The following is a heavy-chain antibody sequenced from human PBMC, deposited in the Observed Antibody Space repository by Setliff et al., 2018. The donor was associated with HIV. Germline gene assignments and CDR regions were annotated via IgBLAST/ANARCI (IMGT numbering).Heavy chain of an antibody. V-gene: IGHV4-4*08. CDR3: AREGGKLWFGELLYAFDI. D-gene: IGHD3-10*01. Sequence: PSETLSLTCTVSGSSVTNNYWSWIRQAPGKGLEWLGYVHSSGSTYYNPSLKSRVTMSVDTSKNQFSLKLSSVTAADTAVYYCAREGGKLWFGELLYAFDIWGQGTMVTVSS. J-gene: IGHJ3*02. CDR2: VHSSGST. CDR1: GSSVTNNY.